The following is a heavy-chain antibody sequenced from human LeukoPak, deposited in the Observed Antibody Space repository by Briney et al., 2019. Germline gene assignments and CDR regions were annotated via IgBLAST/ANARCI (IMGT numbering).Heavy chain of an antibody. CDR3: ARYGGYYYYMDV. J-gene: IGHJ6*03. CDR1: GGSFSGYY. Sequence: SETLSLTCAVSGGSFSGYYWSWIRQPAGKGLEWIGRIYTSGSTNYNPSLKSRVTISVDTSKNQFSLKLSSVTAADTAVYYCARYGGYYYYMDVWGKGTTVTVSS. D-gene: IGHD3-10*01. CDR2: IYTSGST. V-gene: IGHV4-59*10.